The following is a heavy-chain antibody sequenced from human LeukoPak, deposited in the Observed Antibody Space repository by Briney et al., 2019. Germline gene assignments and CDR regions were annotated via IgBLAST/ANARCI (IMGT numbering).Heavy chain of an antibody. CDR1: GYTFTSYY. D-gene: IGHD6-13*01. CDR3: ARSSSRYYVDY. V-gene: IGHV1-46*01. J-gene: IGHJ4*02. Sequence: GASVKVSCKASGYTFTSYYMHWVRQAPGQGLEWMGIINPSGGTTSYAQKFQGRVTMTRDTSTSTVYMELSSLRSEDTAVYYCARSSSRYYVDYWGQGTLVAVSS. CDR2: INPSGGTT.